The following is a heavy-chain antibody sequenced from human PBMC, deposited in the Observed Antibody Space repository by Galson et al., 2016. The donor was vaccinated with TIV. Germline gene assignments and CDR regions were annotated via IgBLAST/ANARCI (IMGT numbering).Heavy chain of an antibody. CDR1: GFTFDSYT. D-gene: IGHD1-1*01. J-gene: IGHJ4*02. V-gene: IGHV3-30-3*01. CDR3: TRDGRGNWKYVDYFGY. CDR2: ISHDGNNK. Sequence: SLRLSCAASGFTFDSYTFHWVRQTPGKGLEWVAIISHDGNNKDFADSVQGRFTISRDSSKSTVFLQMNSLRLEDTARYYCTRDGRGNWKYVDYFGYWGQGTLGPV.